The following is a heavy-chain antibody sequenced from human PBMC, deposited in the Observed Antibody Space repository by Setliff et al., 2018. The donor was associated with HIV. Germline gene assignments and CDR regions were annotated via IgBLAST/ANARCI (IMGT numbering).Heavy chain of an antibody. CDR3: AKDESTDWRTFDF. CDR1: GFTFSNYD. Sequence: GSLRLSCEASGFTFSNYDMHWVRQVTGKGLEWVSGIGTADDTYYAGSVKGRFTISRDNAKNSLFLQMKSLRAGDTAVYYCAKDESTDWRTFDFWGQGTMVTVSS. CDR2: IGTADDT. J-gene: IGHJ3*01. D-gene: IGHD3-9*01. V-gene: IGHV3-13*01.